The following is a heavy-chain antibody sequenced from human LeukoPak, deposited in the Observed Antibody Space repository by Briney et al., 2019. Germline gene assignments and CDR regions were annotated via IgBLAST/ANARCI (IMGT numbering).Heavy chain of an antibody. CDR1: GFTFSSYA. CDR3: AKDGAYYYGSGSYQDY. Sequence: GGSLRLSCAASGFTFSSYAISWVRQAPGQGLEWVLAISGSGDSTYYADSVKGRFTISRDNSKNALFLQMNSLRAEDTAVYFCAKDGAYYYGSGSYQDYWGQGTLVTVSS. J-gene: IGHJ4*02. D-gene: IGHD3-10*01. V-gene: IGHV3-23*01. CDR2: ISGSGDST.